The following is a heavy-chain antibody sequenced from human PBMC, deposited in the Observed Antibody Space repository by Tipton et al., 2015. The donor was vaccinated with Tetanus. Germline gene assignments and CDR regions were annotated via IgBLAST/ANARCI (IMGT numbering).Heavy chain of an antibody. CDR1: DGPVSSGGFY. J-gene: IGHJ4*02. V-gene: IGHV4-31*03. Sequence: TLSLTCSVSDGPVSSGGFYWGWVRQVTGKGLEWIGNIYYSGTTYYTPSLRGRLSISVDTSKNQFSLKLTSVTPADTAIYYCARGPSYSGAWYHYWGQGAMVTVSP. CDR3: ARGPSYSGAWYHY. CDR2: IYYSGTT. D-gene: IGHD6-19*01.